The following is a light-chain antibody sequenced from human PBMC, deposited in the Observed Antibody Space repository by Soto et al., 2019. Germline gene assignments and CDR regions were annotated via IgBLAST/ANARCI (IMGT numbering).Light chain of an antibody. CDR1: QSVSSSY. CDR3: QQYGSSSWT. J-gene: IGKJ1*01. CDR2: AAS. V-gene: IGKV3-20*01. Sequence: EIVWTQSPGTLSSSPGERATLSCRASQSVSSSYFAWYQQKPGQAPRLLIYAASSRATGIPDRFSGSGSGTDFTLTISRLEPEDFAVYYCQQYGSSSWTFGQGTRVEIK.